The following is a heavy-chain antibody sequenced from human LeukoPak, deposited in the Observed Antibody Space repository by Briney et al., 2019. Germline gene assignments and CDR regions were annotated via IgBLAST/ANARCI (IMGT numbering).Heavy chain of an antibody. CDR3: ARVTMVRGYDY. D-gene: IGHD3-10*01. Sequence: PGGSLRLSCAASGFTFSSYIMNWVRQAPGKGLEWVSSINTSGGSTYYADSLQGRFTISRDNSKNTLYLQMNSLRAEDTAVYYCARVTMVRGYDYWGQGTLVTVSS. CDR1: GFTFSSYI. CDR2: INTSGGST. V-gene: IGHV3-23*01. J-gene: IGHJ4*02.